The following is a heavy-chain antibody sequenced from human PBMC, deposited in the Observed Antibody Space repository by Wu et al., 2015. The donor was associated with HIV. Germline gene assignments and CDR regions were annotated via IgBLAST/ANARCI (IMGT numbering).Heavy chain of an antibody. V-gene: IGHV1-18*01. Sequence: QVHLVQFGGEVKKPGSSVKVTCKASGDGFTSYAVSWVRQAPGQGLEWMGWISNYNGNTIYAQSLQGRVTLTTDSSTSTAYMELRTLTSDDTAVYYCARDLSQRAHYYMDVWGTGTTVIVSS. J-gene: IGHJ6*03. CDR2: ISNYNGNT. CDR3: ARDLSQRAHYYMDV. CDR1: GDGFTSYA.